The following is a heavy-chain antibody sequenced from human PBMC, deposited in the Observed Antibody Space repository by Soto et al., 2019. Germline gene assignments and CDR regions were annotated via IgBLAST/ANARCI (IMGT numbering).Heavy chain of an antibody. CDR3: AREGERSRDYYYDYMDV. J-gene: IGHJ6*03. CDR1: GGSISSGGSY. CDR2: IYYSGST. Sequence: TLSLTCTVSGGSISSGGSYWSRVRPHPGKGLEWIGYIYYSGSTYYNPSLKSRVTISVDTSKNQFSLKLSSVTAADTAVYYCAREGERSRDYYYDYMDVWGKGTTVTVSS. V-gene: IGHV4-31*03.